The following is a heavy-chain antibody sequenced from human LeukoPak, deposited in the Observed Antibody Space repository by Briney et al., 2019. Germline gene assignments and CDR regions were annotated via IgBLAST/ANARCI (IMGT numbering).Heavy chain of an antibody. CDR1: GYSFTSYW. D-gene: IGHD4-17*01. CDR3: ARRAGDYFQADY. CDR2: IYPGDSES. J-gene: IGHJ4*02. Sequence: GESLKISCKGSGYSFTSYWIGWVRQMPGKGLEWMGIIYPGDSESRYSPSFQGQVTISADKSIATTYLQWSSLKASDTAMYYCARRAGDYFQADYWGQGTLVTVSS. V-gene: IGHV5-51*01.